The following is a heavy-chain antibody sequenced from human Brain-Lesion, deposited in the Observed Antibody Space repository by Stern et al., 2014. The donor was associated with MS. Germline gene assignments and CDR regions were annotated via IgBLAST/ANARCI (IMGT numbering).Heavy chain of an antibody. CDR1: GYTLTELS. CDR3: ATLSPGAGGNYYRHFDY. CDR2: FDLEDGEP. V-gene: IGHV1-24*01. Sequence: VQLVESGAEVKKPGASVKVSCKVSGYTLTELSMHWVRPAPSKGLEWMGGFDLEDGEPIYAQKFQGRVTMTEDTSTDTAYRELSSLRSEDTAVYYCATLSPGAGGNYYRHFDYWGQGTLVTVSS. J-gene: IGHJ4*02. D-gene: IGHD1-26*01.